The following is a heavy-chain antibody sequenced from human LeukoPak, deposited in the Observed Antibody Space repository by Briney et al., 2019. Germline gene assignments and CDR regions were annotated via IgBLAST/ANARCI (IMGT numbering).Heavy chain of an antibody. J-gene: IGHJ5*02. CDR3: ARGFGSSWFDV. Sequence: ASVKVSCKASRYTFTAYYIHWVRQAPGQGLEWMAWINPHTGGTKYAQKFQGWVTMTRDTSISTAYMDLSGLKSNDTAVYYCARGFGSSWFDVWGQGTLVTVSS. CDR1: RYTFTAYY. CDR2: INPHTGGT. V-gene: IGHV1-2*04. D-gene: IGHD6-13*01.